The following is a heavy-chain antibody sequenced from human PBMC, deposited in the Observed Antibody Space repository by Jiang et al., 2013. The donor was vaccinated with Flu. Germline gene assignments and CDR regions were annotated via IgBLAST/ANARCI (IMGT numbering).Heavy chain of an antibody. V-gene: IGHV1-3*01. D-gene: IGHD6-13*01. Sequence: GAEVKKPGASVKVSCKASGYTFTSYAMHWVRQAPGQRLEWMGWINAGNGNTKYSQKFQGRVTITRDTSASTAYMELSSLRSEDTAVYYCARATSPLQQLRAGLSNWFDPWGQGTLVHRLL. CDR1: GYTFTSYA. J-gene: IGHJ5*02. CDR2: INAGNGNT. CDR3: ARATSPLQQLRAGLSNWFDP.